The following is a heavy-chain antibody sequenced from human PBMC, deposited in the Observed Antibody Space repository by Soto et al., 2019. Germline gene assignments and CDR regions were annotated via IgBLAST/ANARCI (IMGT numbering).Heavy chain of an antibody. CDR2: ISRYGDFT. CDR3: AKDRSLDHDSGGYLFDN. CDR1: GFTFNIYA. Sequence: VQLLESGGDLIQPGGSLRLSCAASGFTFNIYAMTWVRQAPGKGLEWVSAISRYGDFTYYADSVEGRFTISRDNSKNTLYLQMNRLRAEDTAVYYCAKDRSLDHDSGGYLFDNWGQGTLVTVSS. V-gene: IGHV3-23*01. D-gene: IGHD3-22*01. J-gene: IGHJ4*02.